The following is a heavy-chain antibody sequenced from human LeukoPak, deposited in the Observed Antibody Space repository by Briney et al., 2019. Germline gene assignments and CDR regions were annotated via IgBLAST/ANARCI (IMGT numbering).Heavy chain of an antibody. CDR2: INWNGGST. Sequence: GGSLRLSCAASGFTFDDYGMTWVRHAPGKGLEWVSGINWNGGSTGYADSVKGRFTISRDNAKNSLYLQMNSLRVEDTALYYCARRGYCSNTTCYDYYYYYMDVWGKGTTVTVSS. J-gene: IGHJ6*03. V-gene: IGHV3-20*04. CDR3: ARRGYCSNTTCYDYYYYYMDV. CDR1: GFTFDDYG. D-gene: IGHD2-2*01.